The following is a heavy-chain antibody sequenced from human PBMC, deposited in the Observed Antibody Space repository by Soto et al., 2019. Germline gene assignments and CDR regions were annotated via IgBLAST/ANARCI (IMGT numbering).Heavy chain of an antibody. CDR3: ARALVVVPARIEWFDP. CDR2: IYYSGST. V-gene: IGHV4-59*08. Sequence: SETLSLTCTVSGGSISSYYWSWIRQPPGKGLEWIGYIYYSGSTNYNPSLKSRVTISVDTSKNQFSLKLSSVTAADTAVYYCARALVVVPARIEWFDPWGQGTLVTVSS. J-gene: IGHJ5*02. D-gene: IGHD2-2*01. CDR1: GGSISSYY.